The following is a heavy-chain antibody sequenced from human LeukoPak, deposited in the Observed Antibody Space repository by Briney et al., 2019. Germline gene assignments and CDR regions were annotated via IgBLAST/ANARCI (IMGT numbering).Heavy chain of an antibody. J-gene: IGHJ5*02. Sequence: ASVKVSCKASGGTFSSYAISWVRQAPGQGLEWMGGIIPIFGTANYAQKFQGRVTITADKSTSTAYMGLSSLRSEDTAVYYCARFNKIGYCSSTSCKNWFDPWGQGTLVTVSS. D-gene: IGHD2-2*01. CDR1: GGTFSSYA. CDR3: ARFNKIGYCSSTSCKNWFDP. V-gene: IGHV1-69*06. CDR2: IIPIFGTA.